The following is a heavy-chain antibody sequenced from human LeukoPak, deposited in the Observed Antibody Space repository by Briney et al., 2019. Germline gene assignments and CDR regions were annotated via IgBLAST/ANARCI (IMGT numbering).Heavy chain of an antibody. CDR3: ARRGSIAAAGIKGKFDY. Sequence: SETLSLTCTVSGYSISSGYYWGWIRQPPGKGLEWIGSIYHSGSTYYNPSLKSRVTISVDTSKNQFSLKLSSVTAADTAVYYCARRGSIAAAGIKGKFDYWGQGTLVTVSS. CDR1: GYSISSGYY. D-gene: IGHD6-13*01. V-gene: IGHV4-38-2*02. CDR2: IYHSGST. J-gene: IGHJ4*02.